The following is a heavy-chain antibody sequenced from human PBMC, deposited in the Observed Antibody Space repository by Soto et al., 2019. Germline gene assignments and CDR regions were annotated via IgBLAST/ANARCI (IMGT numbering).Heavy chain of an antibody. CDR2: IIPILGIA. J-gene: IGHJ6*02. V-gene: IGHV1-69*04. CDR3: AREGGNHHYYYYYGMDV. Sequence: SVKVSCKASGGTFSSYTISWVRQAPGQGLEWMGRIIPILGIANYAQKFQGRVTITADKSTSTAYMELSSLRSEDTAVYYCAREGGNHHYYYYYGMDVWGQGTTVTVSS. D-gene: IGHD2-15*01. CDR1: GGTFSSYT.